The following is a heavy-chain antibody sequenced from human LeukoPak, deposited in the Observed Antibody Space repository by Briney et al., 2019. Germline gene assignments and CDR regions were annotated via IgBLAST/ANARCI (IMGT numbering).Heavy chain of an antibody. Sequence: SETLSLTCTVSGGSISSYYWSWIRQPPGKGLEWIGYIYYSGSTNYNPSLKSRVTISVDTSKNQFSLKLSSVTAADTAVYYCARDRPSSGWYDLVDAFDIWGQGTMVTVSS. V-gene: IGHV4-59*01. D-gene: IGHD6-19*01. J-gene: IGHJ3*02. CDR1: GGSISSYY. CDR3: ARDRPSSGWYDLVDAFDI. CDR2: IYYSGST.